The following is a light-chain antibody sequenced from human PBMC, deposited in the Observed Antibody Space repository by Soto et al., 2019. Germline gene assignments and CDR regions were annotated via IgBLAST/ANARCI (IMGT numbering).Light chain of an antibody. CDR1: HSVGRN. J-gene: IGKJ4*01. Sequence: IVITQSPVTLSGSPGGRSTLACRARHSVGRNLHWYQQIPVQPPHLLIYGTSTRATGTPARFSGSGSGPEFTLTISSLQSEDFAVYYCQQYIRWPRTFGGGTKVDIK. V-gene: IGKV3-15*01. CDR3: QQYIRWPRT. CDR2: GTS.